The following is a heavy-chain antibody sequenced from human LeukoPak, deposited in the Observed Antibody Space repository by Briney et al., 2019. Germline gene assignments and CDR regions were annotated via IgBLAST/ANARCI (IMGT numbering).Heavy chain of an antibody. CDR2: LSSSGSAF. D-gene: IGHD3-3*01. Sequence: GGSLRLSCEDSGFTFRSYEMNWVRQAPGKGLEWIAYLSSSGSAFSYADSVKGRFTIVRDNAKNSVYLEMSSLRADDTAVYYCARSARLMEGVVEVTALDDWGQGTLVTVSS. V-gene: IGHV3-48*03. CDR1: GFTFRSYE. J-gene: IGHJ4*02. CDR3: ARSARLMEGVVEVTALDD.